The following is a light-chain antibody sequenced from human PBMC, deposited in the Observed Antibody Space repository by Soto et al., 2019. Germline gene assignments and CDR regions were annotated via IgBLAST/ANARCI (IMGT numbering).Light chain of an antibody. Sequence: DIQMTQSPSTLSASVGARVTITCRASQSISSWLAWYQQKPGKAPKLLIYKASSLESGVPSRFSVSGSGTEFTLTISSLQPDDFATYYCQQYNSYLLTFGGGTKVEIK. CDR2: KAS. V-gene: IGKV1-5*03. CDR1: QSISSW. CDR3: QQYNSYLLT. J-gene: IGKJ4*01.